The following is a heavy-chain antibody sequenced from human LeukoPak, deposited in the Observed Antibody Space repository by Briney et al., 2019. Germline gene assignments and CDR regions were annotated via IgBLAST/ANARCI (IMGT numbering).Heavy chain of an antibody. CDR2: INPNSGGT. V-gene: IGHV1-2*02. J-gene: IGHJ4*02. CDR1: GYTFTGYY. CDR3: ARDPRGYSGYLFDY. D-gene: IGHD5-12*01. Sequence: ASVMLSCKASGYTFTGYYMHWVRQAPGQGLEWMGWINPNSGGTNYAQKFQGRVTMTRDTSISTAYMELSRLRSDDTAVYYCARDPRGYSGYLFDYWGQGTLVTVSS.